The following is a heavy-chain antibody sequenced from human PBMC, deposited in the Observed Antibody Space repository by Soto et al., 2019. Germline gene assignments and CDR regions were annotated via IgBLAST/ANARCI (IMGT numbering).Heavy chain of an antibody. CDR3: AKGYSSSYDSYYVDV. CDR1: GFTFSDYA. D-gene: IGHD5-18*01. CDR2: ITGGGGGT. J-gene: IGHJ6*03. V-gene: IGHV3-23*01. Sequence: EMQLLGSGGGLAQPGGSLRLSCAASGFTFSDYAMGWVRQAPGEGLEWVSVITGGGGGTFYADSVRGRFTISRDNFKNTLYLQMNSLRADDTAVYYCAKGYSSSYDSYYVDVWDKGTTVTVSS.